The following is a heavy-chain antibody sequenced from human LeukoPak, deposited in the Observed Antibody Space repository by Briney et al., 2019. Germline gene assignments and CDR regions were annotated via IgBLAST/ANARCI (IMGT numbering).Heavy chain of an antibody. V-gene: IGHV1-24*01. CDR2: FDPEDDET. CDR3: ATDLMGTMVRGVIGY. J-gene: IGHJ4*02. CDR1: GYTLTELS. Sequence: ASVKVSCKVSGYTLTELSMHWVRQAPGKGLEWMGGFDPEDDETIYAQKFQGRVTMTEDTSTDTAYMELSSLRSEDTAVYYCATDLMGTMVRGVIGYWGQGTLVTVSS. D-gene: IGHD3-10*01.